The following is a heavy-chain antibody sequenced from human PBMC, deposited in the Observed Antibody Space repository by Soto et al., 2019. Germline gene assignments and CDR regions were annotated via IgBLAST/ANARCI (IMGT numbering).Heavy chain of an antibody. CDR2: IIPIFGTA. V-gene: IGHV1-69*06. D-gene: IGHD2-15*01. CDR3: ARSQGGSSSLDIYYYYYYGMDV. Sequence: QVQLVQSGAEVKKPGSSVKVSCKAPGGTFSSYAISWVRQAPGQGLEGMGGIIPIFGTAKYAQKLQGRVTITADKSTSTGYMELSSLRSEDTAVYYCARSQGGSSSLDIYYYYYYGMDVWGQGTTVTVSS. J-gene: IGHJ6*02. CDR1: GGTFSSYA.